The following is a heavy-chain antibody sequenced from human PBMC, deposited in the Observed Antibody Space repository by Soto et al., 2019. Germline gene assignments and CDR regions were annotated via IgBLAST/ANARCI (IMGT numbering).Heavy chain of an antibody. D-gene: IGHD3-22*01. CDR3: ARESGDYYDSSGYYYFFEN. V-gene: IGHV3-48*03. CDR1: GFNFSSYE. Sequence: GGSLSLSCAASGFNFSSYEMNWVRQAPGKGLEWVSYISSSGSDIEYADSVKGRFTISRDNAKNSLYLQMSSLRAEDTAVYYCARESGDYYDSSGYYYFFENWGQGTQVTVSS. J-gene: IGHJ4*02. CDR2: ISSSGSDI.